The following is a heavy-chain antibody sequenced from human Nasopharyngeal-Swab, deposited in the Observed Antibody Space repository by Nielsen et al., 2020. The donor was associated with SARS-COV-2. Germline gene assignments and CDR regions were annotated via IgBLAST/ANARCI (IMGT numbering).Heavy chain of an antibody. J-gene: IGHJ4*02. D-gene: IGHD6-19*01. Sequence: GGSLRLSCAASGFTFSSYAMSWVRQAPGKGLEWVSGISGSGGSTYYADSVKGRFTISRDNSKHTLYLQMNSLRAEDTAVYYCATPGSSGWYGGAYFDYWGQGTLVTVSS. V-gene: IGHV3-23*01. CDR3: ATPGSSGWYGGAYFDY. CDR2: ISGSGGST. CDR1: GFTFSSYA.